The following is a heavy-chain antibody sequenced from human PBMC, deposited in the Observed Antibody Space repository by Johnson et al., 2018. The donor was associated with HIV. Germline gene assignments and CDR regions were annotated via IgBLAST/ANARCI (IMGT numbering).Heavy chain of an antibody. CDR2: ISSSDSAI. CDR1: GFTFSDSY. V-gene: IGHV3-11*04. D-gene: IGHD6-13*01. J-gene: IGHJ3*02. CDR3: ASGLAAARGAFDI. Sequence: QVQLVESGGGLVKPGGSLRLSCGASGFTFSDSYMNWIRQAPGKGLEWVSYISSSDSAIWYADSVKGRFTVSRDNAENSLYLQMNSLRAEDTAVYYCASGLAAARGAFDIWGQGTMVTVSS.